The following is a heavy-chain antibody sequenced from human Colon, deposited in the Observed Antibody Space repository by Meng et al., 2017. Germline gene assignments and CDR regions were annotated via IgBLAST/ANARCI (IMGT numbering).Heavy chain of an antibody. CDR2: ISWNSIST. D-gene: IGHD6-13*01. V-gene: IGHV3-9*01. CDR3: VKDDNVWYPEGAFDL. CDR1: GFTFHDYA. J-gene: IGHJ3*01. Sequence: GGSLRLSCAASGFTFHDYAMHWVRQVPGKGLEWVSGISWNSISTEYADSVKGRFNISRDNAKNFLYLQMNSLRVEDSALYYCVKDDNVWYPEGAFDLWGQGTMVTVSS.